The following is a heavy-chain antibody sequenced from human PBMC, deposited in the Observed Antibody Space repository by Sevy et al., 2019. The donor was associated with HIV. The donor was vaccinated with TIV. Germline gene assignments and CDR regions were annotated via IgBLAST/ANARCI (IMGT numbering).Heavy chain of an antibody. CDR3: ARVVVVTSYLPYFDY. CDR1: GGSISSSSYY. Sequence: SETLSLTCTVSGGSISSSSYYWGWIRQPPGKGLEWIGSIYYSGSTYYNPSLKSRVTISVDTSKNQFSLKLSSVTAADTAVYYCARVVVVTSYLPYFDYWGQGTLVTVSP. D-gene: IGHD2-21*02. J-gene: IGHJ4*02. CDR2: IYYSGST. V-gene: IGHV4-39*01.